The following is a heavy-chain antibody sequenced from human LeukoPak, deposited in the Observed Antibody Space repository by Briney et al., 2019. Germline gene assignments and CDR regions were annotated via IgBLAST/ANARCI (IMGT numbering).Heavy chain of an antibody. D-gene: IGHD2-2*01. J-gene: IGHJ5*02. V-gene: IGHV3-23*01. CDR1: GFTFSSYA. CDR2: ISGSGGST. CDR3: AKGKNVVVPAAILGDP. Sequence: GGSLRLSCAASGFTFSSYAMSWVRQAPGKGLEWVSAISGSGGSTYYADSVKGRFTISRDNSKNTLYLQMNSLRAEDTAVYYCAKGKNVVVPAAILGDPWGQGTLVTVSS.